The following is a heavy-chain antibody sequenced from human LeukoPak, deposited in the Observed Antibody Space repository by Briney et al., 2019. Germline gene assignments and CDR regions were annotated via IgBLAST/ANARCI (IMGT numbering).Heavy chain of an antibody. D-gene: IGHD3-3*01. V-gene: IGHV3-21*01. CDR3: ARGSEWSSGVSDY. CDR1: GFTFSSYS. Sequence: GGSLRLSCAASGFTFSSYSMNWVRQAPGKGLEWVSSISGSSTYIYYADSVKGRFTISRDNAKNSLYLQMNSLRAEDTAVYYCARGSEWSSGVSDYWGQGTLVTVSS. J-gene: IGHJ4*02. CDR2: ISGSSTYI.